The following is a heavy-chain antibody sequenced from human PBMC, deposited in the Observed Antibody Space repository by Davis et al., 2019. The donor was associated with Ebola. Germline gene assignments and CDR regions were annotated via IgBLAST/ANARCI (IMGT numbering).Heavy chain of an antibody. J-gene: IGHJ3*02. CDR2: ISAGSRFI. D-gene: IGHD4-23*01. V-gene: IGHV3-21*01. CDR3: ARQDGANSDAFDM. Sequence: GGSLRLSCAASRFTFSDSWMHWVRQAPGKGLEWVSLISAGSRFIYYADSVKGRFSISRDDAKKSLFLQMTSLRVEDTAVYYCARQDGANSDAFDMWGQGTLVTVSS. CDR1: RFTFSDSW.